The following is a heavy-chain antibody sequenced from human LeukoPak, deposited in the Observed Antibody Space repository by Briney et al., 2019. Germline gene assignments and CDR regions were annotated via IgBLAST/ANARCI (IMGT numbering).Heavy chain of an antibody. D-gene: IGHD2-2*01. CDR1: GFTFSSYA. J-gene: IGHJ5*02. Sequence: PGVSLRLSCAASGFTFSSYAMSWVRQAPGKGLEWVSSISASGGTTYYADSVKGRFTISRDNSKNTLYLQMLSLRAEDSAIYYCAKDPREYCSSTSCPNWFDPWGQGTLVTVSS. CDR3: AKDPREYCSSTSCPNWFDP. V-gene: IGHV3-23*01. CDR2: ISASGGTT.